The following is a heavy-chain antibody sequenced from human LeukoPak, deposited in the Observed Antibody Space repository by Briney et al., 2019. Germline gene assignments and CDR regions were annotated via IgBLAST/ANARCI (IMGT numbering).Heavy chain of an antibody. CDR3: ARVWGYNWNGENDY. J-gene: IGHJ4*02. CDR2: ISAYNGNT. V-gene: IGHV1-18*01. Sequence: ASVKVSCKASGYTFTSYGISWVRQAPGQGLEWMGWISAYNGNTNXAQKLQGRVTMTTDTSTSTAYMELRSLRSDDTAVYYCARVWGYNWNGENDYWGQGTLVTVSS. CDR1: GYTFTSYG. D-gene: IGHD1-20*01.